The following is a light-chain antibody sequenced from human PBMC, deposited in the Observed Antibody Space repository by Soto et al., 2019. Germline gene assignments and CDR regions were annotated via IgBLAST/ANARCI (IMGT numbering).Light chain of an antibody. Sequence: DIQMTQAPSSLSASVRDRVTITCRASQSIATFLNCYQERPGQAPRLLIYAASNLENGVPSTFSGSGSETVFTLTISSLQPEDFSTYYCQQSYRIPVTFGQGTKLEIK. CDR1: QSIATF. CDR2: AAS. J-gene: IGKJ2*01. CDR3: QQSYRIPVT. V-gene: IGKV1-39*01.